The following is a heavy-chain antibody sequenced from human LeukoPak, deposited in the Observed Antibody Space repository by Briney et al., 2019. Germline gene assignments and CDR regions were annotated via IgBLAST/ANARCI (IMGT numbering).Heavy chain of an antibody. CDR3: ARARLGSSSGPQNLAFDI. CDR2: INAGNGNT. V-gene: IGHV1-3*03. D-gene: IGHD6-19*01. Sequence: ASVKVSCKASGYTFTSYAMHWVRQAPGQRLEWMGWINAGNGNTKYSREFQGRVTITRDTSASTAYMELSSLRSEDMAVYYCARARLGSSSGPQNLAFDIWGQGTMVTVSS. J-gene: IGHJ3*02. CDR1: GYTFTSYA.